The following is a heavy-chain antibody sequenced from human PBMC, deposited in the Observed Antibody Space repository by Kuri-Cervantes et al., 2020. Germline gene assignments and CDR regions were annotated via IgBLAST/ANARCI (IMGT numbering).Heavy chain of an antibody. CDR3: AREGGSGDQWLPGLTQNYGMDV. J-gene: IGHJ6*02. CDR2: INPSGGST. Sequence: ASVKVSCKASGYTFTGYYMHWVRQAPGQGLEWMGIINPSGGSTSYAQKFQGRVTMTRDTSTSTVYMELSSLRSEHTAVYYCAREGGSGDQWLPGLTQNYGMDVWGQGTTVTVSS. V-gene: IGHV1-46*01. CDR1: GYTFTGYY. D-gene: IGHD3-22*01.